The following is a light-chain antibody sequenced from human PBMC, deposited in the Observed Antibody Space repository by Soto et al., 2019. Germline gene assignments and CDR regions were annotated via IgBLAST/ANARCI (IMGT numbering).Light chain of an antibody. J-gene: IGKJ5*01. V-gene: IGKV1-9*01. Sequence: DIQLTQSPSFLSASVGDRVTITCRASHGISSYLAWYQQKSGKAPKLLIDAASTLQSGVPSRFSGSGSGTEFTLTISSLQPEDVATYYCQQLYVYPLTFGLGTRLEIK. CDR1: HGISSY. CDR3: QQLYVYPLT. CDR2: AAS.